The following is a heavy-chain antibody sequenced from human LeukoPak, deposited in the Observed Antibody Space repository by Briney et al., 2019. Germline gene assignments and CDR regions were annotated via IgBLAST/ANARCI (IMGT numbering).Heavy chain of an antibody. CDR1: GYTFTSYG. CDR3: ARLYSSSWYYYYYYYYMDV. V-gene: IGHV1-18*01. Sequence: ASVKVSCKASGYTFTSYGISWVRQAPGQGLEWMGWISAYNGNTNYAQKLQGRVTMTTDTSTSTAYMELRSLRSDDTAVYYCARLYSSSWYYYYYYYYMDVWGKGTTVTVSS. CDR2: ISAYNGNT. J-gene: IGHJ6*03. D-gene: IGHD6-13*01.